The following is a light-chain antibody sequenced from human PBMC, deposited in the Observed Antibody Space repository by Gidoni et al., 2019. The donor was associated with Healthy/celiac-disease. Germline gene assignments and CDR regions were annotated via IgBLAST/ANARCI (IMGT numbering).Light chain of an antibody. CDR3: QQYGSSLWT. J-gene: IGKJ1*01. V-gene: IGKV3-20*01. CDR2: GAS. CDR1: QSVSSSY. Sequence: EIVLTQSPGTLSLSPGESATLSCRASQSVSSSYLAWYQQKPGQAPRLLIYGASSRASGIPDMFSGSGSGTDFTLTSSRLEPEDFAVYYCQQYGSSLWTFGQGTKVEIK.